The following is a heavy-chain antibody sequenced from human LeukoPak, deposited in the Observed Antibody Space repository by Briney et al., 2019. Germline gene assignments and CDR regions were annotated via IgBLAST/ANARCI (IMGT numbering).Heavy chain of an antibody. Sequence: ASVKVSCTASGYTFTSYYMHWVRQAPGQGLEWMGIINPSGGSTRYAQKFQGRVTMTRDTSTSTVYMELSSLRSEDTAVYYCARDLEWGIVGATLRYYYYYGMDVWGQGTTVTVSS. CDR3: ARDLEWGIVGATLRYYYYYGMDV. CDR2: INPSGGST. V-gene: IGHV1-46*01. CDR1: GYTFTSYY. D-gene: IGHD1-26*01. J-gene: IGHJ6*02.